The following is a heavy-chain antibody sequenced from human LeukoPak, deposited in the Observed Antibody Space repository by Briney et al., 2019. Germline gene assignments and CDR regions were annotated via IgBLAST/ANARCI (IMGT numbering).Heavy chain of an antibody. J-gene: IGHJ4*02. Sequence: GGSLRLSCAASGFTFSSYAMSWVRQAPGKGLEWVSAISGSGGSTYYADSVKGRFTISRDNSKNTLYLQMNSLRAEDTAVYYCAKVVDSGYDFSVAFDYWGQGTLVTVSS. V-gene: IGHV3-23*01. D-gene: IGHD5-12*01. CDR2: ISGSGGST. CDR1: GFTFSSYA. CDR3: AKVVDSGYDFSVAFDY.